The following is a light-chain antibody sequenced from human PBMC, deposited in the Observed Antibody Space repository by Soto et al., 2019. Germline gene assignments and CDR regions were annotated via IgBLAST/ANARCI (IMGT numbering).Light chain of an antibody. J-gene: IGKJ5*01. V-gene: IGKV3-11*01. CDR3: QQRSNWP. CDR2: GAS. Sequence: EIVMTQSPATLSVSPGERATLSCRASQSVGTYLAWYQQKPGQAPRLLIYGASSRATGIPDRFSGSGSGTDFTLTISRLEPEDFAVYYCQQRSNWPFGQGTRLEIK. CDR1: QSVGTY.